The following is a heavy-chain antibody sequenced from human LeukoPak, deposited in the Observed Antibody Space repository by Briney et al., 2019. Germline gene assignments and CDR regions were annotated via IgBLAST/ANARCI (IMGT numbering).Heavy chain of an antibody. Sequence: SETLSLTCAVYGGSFSGYYWSWIRQPPGKGLEWIGEINHSGSTNYNPSLKSRVTISVDTSKNQFSLKLSSVTAADTAVYYCARDGWWELLRNDAFDIWGQGTMVTVSS. J-gene: IGHJ3*02. CDR2: INHSGST. CDR3: ARDGWWELLRNDAFDI. CDR1: GGSFSGYY. D-gene: IGHD1-26*01. V-gene: IGHV4-34*01.